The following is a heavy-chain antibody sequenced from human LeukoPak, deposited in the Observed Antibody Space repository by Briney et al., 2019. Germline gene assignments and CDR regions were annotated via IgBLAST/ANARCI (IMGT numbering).Heavy chain of an antibody. D-gene: IGHD5-18*01. Sequence: PETLSLTCTVSGGSISSYYWSWIRQPPGKGLEWIGYIYYSGSTNYNPSLKSRVTISVDTSKNQFSLKLSSVTAADTAVYYCARGEYSYGRPFDYWGQGTLVTVSS. CDR2: IYYSGST. J-gene: IGHJ4*02. V-gene: IGHV4-59*01. CDR1: GGSISSYY. CDR3: ARGEYSYGRPFDY.